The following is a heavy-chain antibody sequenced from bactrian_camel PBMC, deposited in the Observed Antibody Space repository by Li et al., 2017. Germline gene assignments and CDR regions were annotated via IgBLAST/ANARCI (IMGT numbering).Heavy chain of an antibody. CDR1: GFSVRDTW. J-gene: IGHJ4*01. D-gene: IGHD5*01. CDR2: IYTGDGRT. V-gene: IGHV3S1*01. CDR3: ATDRGSGYGLGALRGSTCAIEAGAYND. Sequence: HVQLVESGGGLVQPGGSLRLSCAPSGFSVRDTWIHWVRQAPGKGLEWVSTIYTGDGRTNSADPVKGRFSMSRDNAKNIVYLQMNSLKSEDAAQYYCATDRGSGYGLGALRGSTCAIEAGAYNDWGQGTQVTVS.